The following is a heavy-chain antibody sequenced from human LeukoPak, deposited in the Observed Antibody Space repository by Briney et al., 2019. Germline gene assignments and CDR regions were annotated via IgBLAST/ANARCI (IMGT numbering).Heavy chain of an antibody. CDR2: INEDGSVK. V-gene: IGHV3-7*01. D-gene: IGHD3-22*01. Sequence: HPGGSLRLSCEAFEFTFSNYWMSWVRQAPGKGLEWVANINEDGSVKYYADSVKGRFTISRDNARNSVFLQMNSLRAEDTAVYYCAKDMVSDYYDSSLDYWGQGTLVTVSS. J-gene: IGHJ4*02. CDR3: AKDMVSDYYDSSLDY. CDR1: EFTFSNYW.